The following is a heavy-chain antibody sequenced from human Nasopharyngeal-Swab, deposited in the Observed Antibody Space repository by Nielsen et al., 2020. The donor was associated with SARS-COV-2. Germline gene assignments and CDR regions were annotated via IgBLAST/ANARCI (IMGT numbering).Heavy chain of an antibody. Sequence: ASVKVSCKASGYTFTSYGISWVRQAPGQGLEWMGWIGAYNGNTNYAQKLQGRVTMTTDTSTSTAYMELRSLRSDDTAVYYCARASFLGDILGADPWGQGTLVTVSS. CDR3: ARASFLGDILGADP. J-gene: IGHJ5*02. CDR1: GYTFTSYG. CDR2: IGAYNGNT. V-gene: IGHV1-18*01. D-gene: IGHD3-9*01.